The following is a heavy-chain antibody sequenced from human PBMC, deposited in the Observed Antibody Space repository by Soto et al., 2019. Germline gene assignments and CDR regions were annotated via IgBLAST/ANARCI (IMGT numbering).Heavy chain of an antibody. D-gene: IGHD3-10*01. CDR2: ICYDGRNK. J-gene: IGHJ6*02. CDR1: GFTFSSYG. V-gene: IGHV3-33*01. CDR3: ARGKGANYDGSDYGMDV. Sequence: QVQLVESGGGVVQPGRSLRLSCAASGFTFSSYGMHWVRQAPGKGLDWVAVICYDGRNKYYADSVKGRFTISSDNSKNTLYLQRNSLRAEDKAVYYCARGKGANYDGSDYGMDVWGQGTTVTVAS.